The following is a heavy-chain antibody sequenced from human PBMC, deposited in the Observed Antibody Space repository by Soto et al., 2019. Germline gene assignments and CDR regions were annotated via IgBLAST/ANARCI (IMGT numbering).Heavy chain of an antibody. CDR3: ARSITISPMGSSFDP. Sequence: PSETLSLTCAVYGGSFSGYYWSWIRQPPGKGLEWIGEINHSGSTNYNPSLKSRVTISVDTSKNQFSLKLSSVTAADTAVYYCARSITISPMGSSFDPWGQGTLIT. V-gene: IGHV4-34*01. CDR1: GGSFSGYY. CDR2: INHSGST. D-gene: IGHD3-9*01. J-gene: IGHJ5*02.